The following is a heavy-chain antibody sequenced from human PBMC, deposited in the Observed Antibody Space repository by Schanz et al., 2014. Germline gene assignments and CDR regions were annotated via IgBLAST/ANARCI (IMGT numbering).Heavy chain of an antibody. D-gene: IGHD6-13*01. Sequence: EVQLVESGGGLVQPGGSLRLSCAASGFTFSDYSMNWVRQAPGKGPEWVSYIRSSSTPIYYADSVKGRFTISRDNAKNSLYLQMNSLRAEDTAVYFCVSQTGSPNYWGQGTLVTGSS. V-gene: IGHV3-48*01. CDR3: VSQTGSPNY. CDR2: IRSSSTPI. CDR1: GFTFSDYS. J-gene: IGHJ4*02.